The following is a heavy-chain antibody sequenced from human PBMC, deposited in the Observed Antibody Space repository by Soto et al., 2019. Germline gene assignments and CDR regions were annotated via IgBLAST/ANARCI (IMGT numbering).Heavy chain of an antibody. CDR2: IYYRGST. V-gene: IGHV4-59*11. CDR3: ARDGREASGMDV. J-gene: IGHJ6*02. CDR1: GGSISSHY. D-gene: IGHD1-26*01. Sequence: SETLSLTCTVSGGSISSHYWSWVRQAPGKGLEWIGHIYYRGSTNYNPSLWSRSTISVDTSKNQFSLKLNSVTTADTAVYYCARDGREASGMDVWGQGTKVTVSS.